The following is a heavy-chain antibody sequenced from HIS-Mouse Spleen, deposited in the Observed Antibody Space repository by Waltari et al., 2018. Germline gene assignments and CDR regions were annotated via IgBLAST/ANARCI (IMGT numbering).Heavy chain of an antibody. CDR3: ARGPGEQLVHLQAFDI. D-gene: IGHD6-6*01. J-gene: IGHJ3*02. CDR2: INHSGST. V-gene: IGHV4-34*01. Sequence: QVQLQQWGAGLLKPSETLSLTCAVYGGSFSGYYWSWLRQPPGKGLEWIGEINHSGSTNYNPSLKSRVTISVDTSKNQFSLKLSSVTAADTAVYYCARGPGEQLVHLQAFDIWGQGTMVTVSS. CDR1: GGSFSGYY.